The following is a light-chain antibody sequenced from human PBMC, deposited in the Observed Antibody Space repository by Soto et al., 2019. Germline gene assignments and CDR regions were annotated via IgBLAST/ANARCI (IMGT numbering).Light chain of an antibody. CDR2: DTS. CDR1: QSVSSY. CDR3: QQRSNWQYT. J-gene: IGKJ2*01. V-gene: IGKV3-11*01. Sequence: EFVLTQSPATLSLSPGERATLSCRASQSVSSYSAWYQQKPGQAPRLLIYDTSNRATGIPARFSGSGSGTDFTLTISGLEPEDFEVYYCQQRSNWQYTFGLGTRLEIK.